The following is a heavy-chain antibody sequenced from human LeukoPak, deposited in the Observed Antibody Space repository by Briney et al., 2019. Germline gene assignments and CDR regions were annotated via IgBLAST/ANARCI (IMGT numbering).Heavy chain of an antibody. D-gene: IGHD2/OR15-2a*01. Sequence: SLRDPCAGSGFTFDDYAMHWVRQTPGKGLEWVSGISWNSGNIAYADFVGGRFTISRDNAKNSLSLQMNSLSDEDTAVYYCAKDAYGGATFFYYITVCSKGTTVTVSS. CDR3: AKDAYGGATFFYYITV. CDR2: ISWNSGNI. CDR1: GFTFDDYA. V-gene: IGHV3-9*01. J-gene: IGHJ6*03.